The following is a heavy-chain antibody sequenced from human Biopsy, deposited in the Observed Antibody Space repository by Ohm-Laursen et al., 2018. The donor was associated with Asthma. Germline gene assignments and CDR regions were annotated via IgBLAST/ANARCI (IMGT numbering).Heavy chain of an antibody. CDR3: ARCQVGYSSGWSLLLKKIYYTGMDV. D-gene: IGHD6-19*01. V-gene: IGHV1-69*13. CDR2: IMSVFGTT. J-gene: IGHJ6*02. CDR1: GGTFSNFA. Sequence: SVKVSCKAPGGTFSNFAISWVRPAPGQGLEWLGGIMSVFGTTNYAQKFQGRVTITADESPSTAYMEVASLRSGDPAIYYCARCQVGYSSGWSLLLKKIYYTGMDVWGQGTAVTVAS.